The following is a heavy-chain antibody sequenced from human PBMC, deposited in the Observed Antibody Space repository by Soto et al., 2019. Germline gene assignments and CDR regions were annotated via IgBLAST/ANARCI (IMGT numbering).Heavy chain of an antibody. V-gene: IGHV4-4*07. D-gene: IGHD2-2*01. CDR3: AREKLYRDWFDP. CDR2: IYTSGST. J-gene: IGHJ5*02. CDR1: GGSISSYY. Sequence: PSETLSLTCTVSGGSISSYYWSWIRQPAGKGLEWIGRIYTSGSTNYNPSLKRRVTMSVDTSKNQFSLKLSPVTAADPAVYYCAREKLYRDWFDPWGQGTLVTVSS.